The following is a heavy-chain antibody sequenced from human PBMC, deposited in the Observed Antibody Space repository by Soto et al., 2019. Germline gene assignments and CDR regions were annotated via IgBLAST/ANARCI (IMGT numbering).Heavy chain of an antibody. CDR3: ARSGSEESSGFSAY. D-gene: IGHD3-22*01. Sequence: QVVLQESGPGLVNPSGTLSLTCTVSGASVTSTSWWTWVRQAPGKGLEWIAEINHTWGSNLNPSLXXXLXXAVDKSNNPLSLKLPSVTAAETAGYYCARSGSEESSGFSAYWGQGKLVIVSS. J-gene: IGHJ4*02. CDR2: INHTWGS. V-gene: IGHV4-4*02. CDR1: GASVTSTSW.